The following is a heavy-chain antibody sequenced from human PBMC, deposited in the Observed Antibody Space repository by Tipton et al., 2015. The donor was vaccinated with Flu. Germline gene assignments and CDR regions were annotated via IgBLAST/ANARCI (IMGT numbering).Heavy chain of an antibody. CDR1: GFTFSSYS. Sequence: GSLRLSCAASGFTFSSYSMNWVRQAPGKGLEWVSSISSSSSYIYYADSVKGRFTISRDNAKNSLYLQMNSLRAEDTAVYYCARDLPEVVPAAEYYFDYWGQGTLVTVSS. D-gene: IGHD2-2*01. J-gene: IGHJ4*02. V-gene: IGHV3-21*01. CDR3: ARDLPEVVPAAEYYFDY. CDR2: ISSSSSYI.